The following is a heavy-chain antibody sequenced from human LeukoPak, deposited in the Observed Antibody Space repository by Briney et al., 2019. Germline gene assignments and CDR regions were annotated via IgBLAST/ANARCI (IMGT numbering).Heavy chain of an antibody. CDR2: IYYSGST. Sequence: PSETLSLTCTVSGGSISSYYWSWIRQPPGKGLEWIGHIYYSGSTNYNPSLKSRVTISVDTSKNQFSLKLSSVTAADTAVYYCARHYFYDSSGYLFNWFDPWGQGTLVTVSS. J-gene: IGHJ5*02. V-gene: IGHV4-59*08. CDR3: ARHYFYDSSGYLFNWFDP. D-gene: IGHD3-22*01. CDR1: GGSISSYY.